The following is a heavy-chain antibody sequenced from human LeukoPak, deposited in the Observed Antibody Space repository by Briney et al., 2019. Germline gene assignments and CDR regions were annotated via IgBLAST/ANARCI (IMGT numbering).Heavy chain of an antibody. J-gene: IGHJ4*02. Sequence: PGGSLRLSCAASGFTFSNYEMNWVRQAPGKGLEWFSYITSSGGTIYYADSVKGRFTISRDNAKNSLYLQMHSLRAEDTAVYYCASRPPPSRGPYDYWGQGTLVTVSS. CDR2: ITSSGGTI. CDR1: GFTFSNYE. V-gene: IGHV3-48*03. D-gene: IGHD3-10*01. CDR3: ASRPPPSRGPYDY.